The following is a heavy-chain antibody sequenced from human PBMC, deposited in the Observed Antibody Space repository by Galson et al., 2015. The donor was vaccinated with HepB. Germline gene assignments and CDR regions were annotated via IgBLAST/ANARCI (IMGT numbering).Heavy chain of an antibody. CDR3: ARGALVVGVAATLTNWFDP. CDR1: GYTFSTYS. V-gene: IGHV1-18*01. D-gene: IGHD2-15*01. J-gene: IGHJ5*02. CDR2: ISAYNRRT. Sequence: SVKVSCKVSGYTFSTYSVIWVRQAPGLGLQWTGEISAYNRRTNYAQKFQRRVSMTTDTSTTTVYMELRRLRSDDTAINYCARGALVVGVAATLTNWFDPWGQGTLVTVSS.